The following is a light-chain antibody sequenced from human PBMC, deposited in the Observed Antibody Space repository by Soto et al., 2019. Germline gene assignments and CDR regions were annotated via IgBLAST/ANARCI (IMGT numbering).Light chain of an antibody. CDR3: HQYDKSPWT. CDR1: QSVSSY. J-gene: IGKJ1*01. V-gene: IGKV3-11*01. Sequence: EIVLTQSPATLSLSPGERATLSCRASQSVSSYLAWYQQKPGQAPRLLIYDASNRATGIPARFSGSGSGTDFTLTISSLEPEDFAVYYCHQYDKSPWTFGQGTKVEIK. CDR2: DAS.